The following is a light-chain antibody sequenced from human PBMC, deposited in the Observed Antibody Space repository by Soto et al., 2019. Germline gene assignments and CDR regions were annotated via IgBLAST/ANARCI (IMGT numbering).Light chain of an antibody. V-gene: IGKV3-20*01. CDR2: AAS. CDR1: QSVDSSY. J-gene: IGKJ3*01. CDR3: QPFGSSPFT. Sequence: EIVLTQSPGTLSLSPGERATLSCRASQSVDSSYLAWYQQKPGQAPRLLIYAASSRATGIPDRFSGSGSGTDFTLTISRLEPEDFAVYYCQPFGSSPFTFGPGTKVDIK.